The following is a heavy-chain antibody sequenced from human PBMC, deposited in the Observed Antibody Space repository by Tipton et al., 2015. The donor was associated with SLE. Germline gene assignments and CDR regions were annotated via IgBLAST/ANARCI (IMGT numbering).Heavy chain of an antibody. J-gene: IGHJ4*02. Sequence: TLSLTCSVSGDSISSYYWGWIRQPPGKGLEWIGSIYYSGSTYFNPSLKSRVTISVDTSKNQLSLKLSSVTAADTAVYYCARGSVVADDYWGQGTLVTVSS. CDR2: IYYSGST. CDR3: ARGSVVADDY. D-gene: IGHD2-15*01. CDR1: GDSISSYY. V-gene: IGHV4-39*07.